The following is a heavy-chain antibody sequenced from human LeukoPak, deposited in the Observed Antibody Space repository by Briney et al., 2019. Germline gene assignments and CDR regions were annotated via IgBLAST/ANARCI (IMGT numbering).Heavy chain of an antibody. J-gene: IGHJ3*02. CDR2: ISYDGSNK. Sequence: QTGGSLRLSCAASGFTFNTYTMNWVRQAPGKGLEWVAVISYDGSNKYYADSVKGRFAISRDNSKNTLYLQMNSLRAEDTAVHYCARDTVTTRNAFDIWGQGTMVTVSS. CDR3: ARDTVTTRNAFDI. V-gene: IGHV3-30*03. CDR1: GFTFNTYT. D-gene: IGHD4-17*01.